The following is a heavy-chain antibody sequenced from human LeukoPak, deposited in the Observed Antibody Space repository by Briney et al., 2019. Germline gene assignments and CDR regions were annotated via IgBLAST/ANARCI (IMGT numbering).Heavy chain of an antibody. CDR2: MRRDGNEI. Sequence: GGSQRLSCSASGFTFSTYWMSWVRQAPGKGLEWVANMRRDGNEIYYLDSVRGRFTISRDNAKNSLYLQMNSLRAEDTAVYYCAKDRSGNYYDTLGSWGQGTLVTVSS. J-gene: IGHJ4*02. CDR3: AKDRSGNYYDTLGS. V-gene: IGHV3-7*03. CDR1: GFTFSTYW. D-gene: IGHD3-22*01.